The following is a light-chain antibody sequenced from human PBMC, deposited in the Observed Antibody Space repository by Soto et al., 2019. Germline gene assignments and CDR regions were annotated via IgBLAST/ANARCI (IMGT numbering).Light chain of an antibody. V-gene: IGKV3-15*01. CDR1: QSVSSN. CDR2: GAS. J-gene: IGKJ1*01. CDR3: KQYQTLWT. Sequence: IVITQSPATLSVSPGERPSLSCRASQSVSSNLAWYQQKPGQAPRLLIYGASTRAPGIPARLSGSESGTEFTLPIRSLKSEDVALYYCKQYQTLWTFGQGTKVDIK.